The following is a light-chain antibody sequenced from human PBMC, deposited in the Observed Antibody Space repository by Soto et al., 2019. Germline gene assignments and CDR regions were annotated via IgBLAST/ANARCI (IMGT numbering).Light chain of an antibody. CDR2: EGS. J-gene: IGKJ1*01. V-gene: IGKV1-5*03. CDR1: QSISSW. Sequence: DIQMTQSPSTLSASVGDRVTITCRASQSISSWLAWYQQKPGEAPKLLIYEGSTLESGVPSRFSGSGSGTEFTLTISRLQPDDFATFYCQQYNTYSRTFGQGTKVDVK. CDR3: QQYNTYSRT.